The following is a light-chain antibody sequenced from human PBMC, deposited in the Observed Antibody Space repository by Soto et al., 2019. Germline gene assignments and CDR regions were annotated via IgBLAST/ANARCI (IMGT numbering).Light chain of an antibody. CDR2: EVN. CDR1: SSDVGDRNY. Sequence: QSALTQPASVSGSPGQWLTISCTGTSSDVGDRNYVSWYQQHPGKAPKLIIYEVNNRPSGVSDRFSGSKSGNTASLTISGLQADDEADYYCSAYTTLGTWVFGGGTKLTVL. CDR3: SAYTTLGTWV. J-gene: IGLJ3*02. V-gene: IGLV2-14*01.